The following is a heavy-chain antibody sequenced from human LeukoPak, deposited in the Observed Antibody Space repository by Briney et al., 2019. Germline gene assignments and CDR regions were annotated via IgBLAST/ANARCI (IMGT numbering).Heavy chain of an antibody. D-gene: IGHD5-18*01. CDR1: GGSISSGGYY. Sequence: SSETLSLTCTVSGGSISSGGYYWSWIRQHPWKGLEWIGYIYYSGSTYYNPSLKSRVTLSIETSKNQFSLKLSSVTAADTAVYYCARGVNRVTQYYFDYWGQGALVTVSS. J-gene: IGHJ4*02. V-gene: IGHV4-31*03. CDR3: ARGVNRVTQYYFDY. CDR2: IYYSGST.